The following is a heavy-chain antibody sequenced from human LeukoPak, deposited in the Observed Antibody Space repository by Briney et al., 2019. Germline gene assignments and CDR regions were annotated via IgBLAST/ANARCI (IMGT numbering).Heavy chain of an antibody. Sequence: GGSLRLSCAVSGFIFGDYYMSWIRQAPGKGLEWVSYISSSGTIIYYADSVKGRFTISRDNAKNSLYLQLNSLRVEDTAMYYCVRDSMAWGQGTLVTVSS. J-gene: IGHJ5*02. D-gene: IGHD2/OR15-2a*01. CDR2: ISSSGTII. CDR3: VRDSMA. V-gene: IGHV3-11*04. CDR1: GFIFGDYY.